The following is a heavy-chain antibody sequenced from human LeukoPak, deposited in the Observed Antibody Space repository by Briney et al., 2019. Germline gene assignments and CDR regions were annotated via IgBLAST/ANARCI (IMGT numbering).Heavy chain of an antibody. CDR2: IYVGDSDT. V-gene: IGHV5-51*01. D-gene: IGHD3-22*01. Sequence: GESLKISCKGSGSSFTTYWIGWVRQMPGKGLEWMGIIYVGDSDTRYRPSFQGQVTISVDKSINTAYLQWSSLKASDTAMYYCARVVDYDTSGYQTKNWFDPWGQGTLVTVSS. CDR3: ARVVDYDTSGYQTKNWFDP. CDR1: GSSFTTYW. J-gene: IGHJ5*02.